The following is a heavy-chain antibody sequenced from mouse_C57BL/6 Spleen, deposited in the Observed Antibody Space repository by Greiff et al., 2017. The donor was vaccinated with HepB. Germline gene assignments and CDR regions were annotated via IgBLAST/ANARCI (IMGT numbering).Heavy chain of an antibody. CDR2: IDPSDSYT. Sequence: VKLVESGAELVMPGASVKLSCKASGYTFTSYWMHWVKQRPGQGLEWIGEIDPSDSYTNYNQKFKGKSTLTVDKSSSTAYMQLSSLPSEDSAVYYCARHSSYFDYWGQGTTLTVSS. CDR1: GYTFTSYW. CDR3: ARHSSYFDY. V-gene: IGHV1-69*01. J-gene: IGHJ2*01. D-gene: IGHD1-1*01.